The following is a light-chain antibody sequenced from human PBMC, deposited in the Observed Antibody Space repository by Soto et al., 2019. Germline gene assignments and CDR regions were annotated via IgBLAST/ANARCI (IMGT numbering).Light chain of an antibody. CDR3: SSYGGYSYVV. V-gene: IGLV2-8*01. CDR2: EVN. Sequence: QSVLTQPPSASGSPGQSVTISCTGTSSDVGGYNYVSWCQQHPGKAPKLIIHEVNQRPSGVPDRFSGSKSGNTASLTVSGLQAEDAGTYYCSSYGGYSYVVFGTGSKVTVL. CDR1: SSDVGGYNY. J-gene: IGLJ1*01.